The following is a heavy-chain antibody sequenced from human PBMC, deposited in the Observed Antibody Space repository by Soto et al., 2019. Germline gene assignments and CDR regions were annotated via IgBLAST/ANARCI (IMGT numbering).Heavy chain of an antibody. D-gene: IGHD3-10*01. J-gene: IGHJ3*02. Sequence: EVQLVESGGGLVKPGGSLRLSCAASGFTFSSYSMNWVRQAPGKALEWVSSISSSSSYIYYADSVKGRFTISRDNAKNSLYLQMNSLRAEDTAVYYCARETGLPNDAFDIWCQGTMVTVSS. CDR3: ARETGLPNDAFDI. V-gene: IGHV3-21*01. CDR1: GFTFSSYS. CDR2: ISSSSSYI.